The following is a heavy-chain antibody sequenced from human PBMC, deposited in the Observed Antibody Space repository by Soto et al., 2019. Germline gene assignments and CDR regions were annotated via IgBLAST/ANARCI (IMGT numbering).Heavy chain of an antibody. J-gene: IGHJ4*02. V-gene: IGHV1-69*02. D-gene: IGHD3-10*01. CDR2: IIPILGIA. Sequence: QVQLVQSGAEVKKPGSSVKVSCKASGGTFSSYTISWVRQAPGQGLEWMGRIIPILGIANYAQKFQGRVTITADKSTSTAYMELSSLRSEETAVYYCASIAEGFGESNWGQGTLVTVSS. CDR3: ASIAEGFGESN. CDR1: GGTFSSYT.